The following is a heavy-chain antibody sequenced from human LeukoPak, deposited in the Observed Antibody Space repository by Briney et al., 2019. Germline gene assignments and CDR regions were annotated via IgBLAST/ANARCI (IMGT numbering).Heavy chain of an antibody. V-gene: IGHV3-30-3*01. CDR2: ISKDGSDK. J-gene: IGHJ5*02. Sequence: GGSLRLSCAASGFTFSDYAMHWVRQAPGKGLEWVAVISKDGSDKYYPGSVRGRFTISRDNSKNTLYLQVNSLRAEDTAVYYCAKDGSTVTTPASWGQGTLVTVSS. D-gene: IGHD4-17*01. CDR1: GFTFSDYA. CDR3: AKDGSTVTTPAS.